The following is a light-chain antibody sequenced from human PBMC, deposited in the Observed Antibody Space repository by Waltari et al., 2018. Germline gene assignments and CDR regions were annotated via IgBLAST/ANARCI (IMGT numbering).Light chain of an antibody. J-gene: IGLJ3*02. Sequence: SYDLTQPPSLSVSPGQTATIDCSGETLPKLYAYWYQQKPGQAPLLVISKDTERPSGIPERFSGSSSGTTVTLTISGVRAEDEGDYYCQSTDSSSTYTAFGGGTKLTVL. CDR3: QSTDSSSTYTA. CDR1: TLPKLY. V-gene: IGLV3-25*03. CDR2: KDT.